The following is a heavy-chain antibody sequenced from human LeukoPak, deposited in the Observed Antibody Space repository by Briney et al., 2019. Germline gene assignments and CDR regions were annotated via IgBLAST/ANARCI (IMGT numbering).Heavy chain of an antibody. Sequence: VGSLRLSCAASGFTFSSYGMHWVRQAPGKGLEWVAFIRYDGSNKYYADSVKGRFTISRDNSKNTLYLQMNSLRAEDTAVYYCAKSPAELADFDYWGQGTLVTVSS. CDR2: IRYDGSNK. D-gene: IGHD6-13*01. CDR1: GFTFSSYG. J-gene: IGHJ4*02. V-gene: IGHV3-30*02. CDR3: AKSPAELADFDY.